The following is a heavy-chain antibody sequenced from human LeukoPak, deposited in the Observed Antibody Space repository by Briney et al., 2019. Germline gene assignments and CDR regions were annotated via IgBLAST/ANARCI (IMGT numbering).Heavy chain of an antibody. Sequence: SETLSLTCAVYGGSFSGYYWSWIRQPPGKGLEWIGEINHSGSTNYNPSLKSRVTISVDTSKNQFSLKLSSVTAADTAVYYCARENGDYGSAPDYWGQGTLVTVSS. CDR2: INHSGST. CDR3: ARENGDYGSAPDY. D-gene: IGHD4-17*01. CDR1: GGSFSGYY. V-gene: IGHV4-34*01. J-gene: IGHJ4*02.